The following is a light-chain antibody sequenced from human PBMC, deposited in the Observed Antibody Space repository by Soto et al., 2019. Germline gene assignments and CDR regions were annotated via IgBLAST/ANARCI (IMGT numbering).Light chain of an antibody. J-gene: IGLJ2*01. CDR2: DVN. V-gene: IGLV2-14*01. Sequence: QSALTQPASVSGSPGQSITISCTGTSSDVGGYNYVSWYQQHAGKAPKLMIYDVNNRPSGVSNRFSGSKSGSTASLTVSGLQAEDEADYYCCSYTSSSTVVFGGGTKLTVL. CDR1: SSDVGGYNY. CDR3: CSYTSSSTVV.